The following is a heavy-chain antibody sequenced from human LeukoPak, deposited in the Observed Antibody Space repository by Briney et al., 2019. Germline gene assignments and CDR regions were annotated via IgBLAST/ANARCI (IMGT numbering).Heavy chain of an antibody. CDR3: ARGDSSGYFGVVDY. V-gene: IGHV3-48*01. D-gene: IGHD3-22*01. CDR2: ITSSSTNI. CDR1: GFTFSTYT. Sequence: GGSLRLSCAASGFTFSTYTMNWVRQAPGKGLEWVSYITSSSTNIYYADSVKGRFTISRDNAKNSLYLQMNSLRAEDTAVYYCARGDSSGYFGVVDYWGQGTLVTVSS. J-gene: IGHJ4*02.